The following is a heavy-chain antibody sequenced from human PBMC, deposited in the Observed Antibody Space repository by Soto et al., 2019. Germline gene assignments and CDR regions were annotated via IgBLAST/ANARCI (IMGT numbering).Heavy chain of an antibody. CDR1: GFTFTNYA. Sequence: GGSLRLSCAASGFTFTNYAMTWVRQTPGKGLEWVSGISASGGLKYYADSVRGRFTVSRDNSKNILYLQMDNLRDEDTALYYCAREVGAPSGWLDPWGQGTQVTVSS. D-gene: IGHD1-26*01. CDR3: AREVGAPSGWLDP. V-gene: IGHV3-23*01. CDR2: ISASGGLK. J-gene: IGHJ5*02.